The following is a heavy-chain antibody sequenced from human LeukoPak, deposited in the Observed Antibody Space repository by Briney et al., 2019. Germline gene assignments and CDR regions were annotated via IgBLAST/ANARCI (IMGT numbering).Heavy chain of an antibody. CDR2: IYSGGST. V-gene: IGHV3-53*05. Sequence: GGSLRLSCAASGFTVSSNYMSWVRQAPGKGLEWVSVIYSGGSTYYADSVKGRFTISRDNSKNTLYLQMNSLRAEDTAVYYCAKVLLLWFGATDYWGQGTLVTVSS. D-gene: IGHD3-10*01. J-gene: IGHJ4*02. CDR3: AKVLLLWFGATDY. CDR1: GFTVSSNY.